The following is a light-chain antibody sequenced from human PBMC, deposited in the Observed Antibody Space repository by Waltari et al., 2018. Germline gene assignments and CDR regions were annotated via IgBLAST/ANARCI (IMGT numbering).Light chain of an antibody. CDR1: KLANKY. Sequence: SYELSQPPSVFVSPGQTASISCSGDKLANKYVYWYQQKPGQSPALVIYQDSKRPPGIPERFSGSNSGNTATLTISGAQAIDEADYYCQVWDFNTAPVFGGGTNLTVL. J-gene: IGLJ2*01. CDR2: QDS. CDR3: QVWDFNTAPV. V-gene: IGLV3-1*01.